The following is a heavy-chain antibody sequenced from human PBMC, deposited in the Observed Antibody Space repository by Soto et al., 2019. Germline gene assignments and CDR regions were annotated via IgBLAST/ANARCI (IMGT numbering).Heavy chain of an antibody. V-gene: IGHV4-59*01. D-gene: IGHD1-1*01. CDR2: IYYSGIT. CDR1: GGSISSYY. J-gene: IGHJ4*02. Sequence: QVQLQESGPGLVKPSETLSLTCTVSGGSISSYYWSWIRQPPGKGLEWIGYIYYSGITNYNPSLKSRVTISVDTSKNQFSLKMSSVTAADTAVYYCARLATRYYFDYWGQGTLVTVSS. CDR3: ARLATRYYFDY.